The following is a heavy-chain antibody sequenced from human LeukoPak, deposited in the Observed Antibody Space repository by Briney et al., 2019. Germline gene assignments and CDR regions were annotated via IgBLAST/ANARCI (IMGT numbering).Heavy chain of an antibody. CDR1: GFTFSSYS. CDR2: ITSTSSYM. CDR3: ARVNELSSFDFWSGYYRGGLHDY. D-gene: IGHD3-3*01. V-gene: IGHV3-21*01. J-gene: IGHJ4*02. Sequence: PGGSLRLSCAASGFTFSSYSMNWVRQAPGKGLEWVSSITSTSSYMYQADSVKGRFTISRDNTKNSLFLQMNSLRGEDTAIYYCARVNELSSFDFWSGYYRGGLHDYWGPGTLVTVSS.